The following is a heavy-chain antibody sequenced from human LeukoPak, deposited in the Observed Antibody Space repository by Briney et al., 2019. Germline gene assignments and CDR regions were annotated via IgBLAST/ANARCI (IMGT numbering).Heavy chain of an antibody. J-gene: IGHJ6*02. V-gene: IGHV3-74*01. CDR1: GFTFSSNW. D-gene: IGHD1-14*01. Sequence: PGGSLRLSCAASGFTFSSNWMHWVRQAPGKGLVWVSRINEDGSTTNYADSVKGRSTIFRDNAKNTLYLQMNSLRAEDTAVYYCAREMRRGAPGSPLYYYHGLDVWGQGTTVTVSS. CDR3: AREMRRGAPGSPLYYYHGLDV. CDR2: INEDGSTT.